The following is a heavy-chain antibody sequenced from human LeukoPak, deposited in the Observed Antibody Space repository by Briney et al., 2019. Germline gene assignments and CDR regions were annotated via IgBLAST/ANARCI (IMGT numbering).Heavy chain of an antibody. J-gene: IGHJ4*02. Sequence: SETLSLTCADYGGSFSGYYWSWIRQPPGKGLEWIGEINHSGSTNYNPSLKSRVTISVDTSKNQFSLKLSSVTAAHTAVYYCARDFNSSSSFDYWGQGTLVTVSS. CDR3: ARDFNSSSSFDY. D-gene: IGHD6-6*01. V-gene: IGHV4-34*01. CDR1: GGSFSGYY. CDR2: INHSGST.